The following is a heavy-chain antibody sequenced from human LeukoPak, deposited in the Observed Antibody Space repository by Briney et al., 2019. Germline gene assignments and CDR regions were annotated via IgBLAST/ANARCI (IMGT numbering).Heavy chain of an antibody. CDR1: GYTFTSYA. CDR3: ARAGQWQYYFDY. CDR2: INAGNGNT. D-gene: IGHD6-19*01. J-gene: IGHJ4*02. Sequence: GASVKVSCKASGYTFTSYAMHWVRQAPGQRLEWMGWINAGNGNTKYSQKFQGRVTITRDTSASTAYMELSSLRSEDTAVYCCARAGQWQYYFDYWGQGTLVTVSS. V-gene: IGHV1-3*01.